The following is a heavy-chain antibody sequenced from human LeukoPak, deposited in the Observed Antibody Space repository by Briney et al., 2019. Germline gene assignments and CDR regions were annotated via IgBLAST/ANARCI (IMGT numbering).Heavy chain of an antibody. J-gene: IGHJ5*02. CDR2: IYPGDSDT. CDR1: GYSFTSYW. CDR3: ARCETSSLYVFDP. V-gene: IGHV5-51*01. D-gene: IGHD6-13*01. Sequence: GESLKISCKGSGYSFTSYWIGWVRQMPGKGLEWMGIIYPGDSDTRYSPSFQGQVTISADKSISTAYLQWSSLKASDTAIYYCARCETSSLYVFDPWGQGTLVTVSS.